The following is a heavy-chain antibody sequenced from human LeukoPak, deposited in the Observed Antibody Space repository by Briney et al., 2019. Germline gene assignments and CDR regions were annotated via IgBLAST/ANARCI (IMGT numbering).Heavy chain of an antibody. CDR3: AKDSGTVVGATH. CDR2: IRYDGSNK. Sequence: GGSLRLSCAASGFTFSSYGMHWVRQAPGKVLEWVAFIRYDGSNKYYADSVKGRFTISRDNSKNTLYLQMNSLRAEDTAVYYCAKDSGTVVGATHWGQGTLVTVSS. J-gene: IGHJ4*02. V-gene: IGHV3-30*02. D-gene: IGHD1-26*01. CDR1: GFTFSSYG.